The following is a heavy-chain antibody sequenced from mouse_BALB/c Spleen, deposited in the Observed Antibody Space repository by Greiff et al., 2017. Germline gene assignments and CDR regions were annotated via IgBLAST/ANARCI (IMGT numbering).Heavy chain of an antibody. CDR3: ARDSWVYAMDY. J-gene: IGHJ4*01. CDR2: INSNGGST. D-gene: IGHD4-1*01. Sequence: EVQVVESGGGLVQPGGSLKLSCAASGFTFSSYGMSWVRQTPDKRLELVATINSNGGSTYYPDSVKGRFTISRDNAKNTLYLQMSSLKSEDTAMYYCARDSWVYAMDYWGQGTSVTVSS. V-gene: IGHV5-6-3*01. CDR1: GFTFSSYG.